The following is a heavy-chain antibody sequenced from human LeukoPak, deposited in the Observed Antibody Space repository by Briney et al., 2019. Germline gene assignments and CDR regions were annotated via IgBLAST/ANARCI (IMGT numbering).Heavy chain of an antibody. CDR3: ATSALRWATSYLDY. V-gene: IGHV1-2*02. J-gene: IGHJ4*02. CDR1: GYTFTGYY. CDR2: INPNSGGT. D-gene: IGHD4-23*01. Sequence: GASVKVSCKASGYTFTGYYMHWVRQAPGQGLEWMGWINPNSGGTNYAQKFQGRVTMTRDTSISTAYMELSSLRSEDTAVYYCATSALRWATSYLDYWGQGTLVTVSS.